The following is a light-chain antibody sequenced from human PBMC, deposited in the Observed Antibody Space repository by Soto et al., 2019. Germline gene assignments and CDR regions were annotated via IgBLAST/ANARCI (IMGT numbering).Light chain of an antibody. CDR2: KAS. CDR1: QSISSG. J-gene: IGKJ1*01. V-gene: IGKV1-5*03. Sequence: GDRVTITCRASQSISSGLAWYQQKPGKAPKLLIYKASSLQSGVPSRFSGSGSGTEFTLTISSLQPDDFATYYCQQYGNYWTFGQVTKVDIK. CDR3: QQYGNYWT.